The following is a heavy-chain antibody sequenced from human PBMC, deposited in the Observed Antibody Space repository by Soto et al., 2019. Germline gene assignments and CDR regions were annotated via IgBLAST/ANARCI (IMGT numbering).Heavy chain of an antibody. J-gene: IGHJ4*02. CDR2: IYYSGST. CDR3: ARGHYDILTGYPRHFDY. Sequence: SETLSLTCTVSGGSISSGGYYWSWIRQHPGKGLEWIGYIYYSGSTYYNPSLKSRVTISVDTSKNQFSLKLSSVTAADTAVYYCARGHYDILTGYPRHFDYWGQGTLVTVSS. V-gene: IGHV4-31*03. CDR1: GGSISSGGYY. D-gene: IGHD3-9*01.